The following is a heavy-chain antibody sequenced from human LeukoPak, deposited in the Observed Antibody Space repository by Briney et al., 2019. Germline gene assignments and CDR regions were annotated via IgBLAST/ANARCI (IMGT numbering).Heavy chain of an antibody. CDR3: ARESCSGGSCHPTFDY. CDR1: GGSISSGSYY. V-gene: IGHV4-61*02. D-gene: IGHD2-15*01. CDR2: IYTSGST. Sequence: SETLSLTCTVSGGSISSGSYYWSWIRQPAGKGLEWIGRIYTSGSTNYNPSLKSRVTISVDTSKNQFSLKLSSVTAADTAVYYCARESCSGGSCHPTFDYWGQGTLVTVSS. J-gene: IGHJ4*02.